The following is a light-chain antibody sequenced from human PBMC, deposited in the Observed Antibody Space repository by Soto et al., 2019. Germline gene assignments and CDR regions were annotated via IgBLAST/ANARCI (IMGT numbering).Light chain of an antibody. CDR3: QQYDSWPRT. V-gene: IGKV3-15*01. CDR2: GAS. CDR1: QSISSS. J-gene: IGKJ1*01. Sequence: EILLTQSPGILSLSPVERSSRSCLASQSISSSFLAWYQQKPGQAPRLLIHGASIRATGIPVRFSGSGSGTEFTLTISSLQSEDFAVYYCQQYDSWPRTFGQGTKVDIK.